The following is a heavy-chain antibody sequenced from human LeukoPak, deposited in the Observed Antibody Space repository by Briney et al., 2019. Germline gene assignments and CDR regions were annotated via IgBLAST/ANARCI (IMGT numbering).Heavy chain of an antibody. D-gene: IGHD3-16*01. J-gene: IGHJ3*02. CDR3: ARKRRFNGGLDNPFDM. V-gene: IGHV3-30*04. Sequence: GRSLRLSCAASGFIFSSYTMHWVRQAPGTGLEWVAVMSYDGSNEYYAESVKGRFTISRDNSMNTLSLQMNSLRVEDTAMYYCARKRRFNGGLDNPFDMWGQGTMVTVS. CDR1: GFIFSSYT. CDR2: MSYDGSNE.